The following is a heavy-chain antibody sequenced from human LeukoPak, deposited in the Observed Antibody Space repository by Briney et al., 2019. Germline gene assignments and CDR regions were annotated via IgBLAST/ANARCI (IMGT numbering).Heavy chain of an antibody. CDR3: TKSDGYGLIRI. J-gene: IGHJ3*02. Sequence: PSETLSLTCSVSGYSIIGYYWGWIRQPPGKGLEWIGDIYYTGNTYYNSSFKNRRTISLDTSKNQYSLKVISMTAADTAAYYCTKSDGYGLIRICGRGTMVSVSS. CDR2: IYYTGNT. D-gene: IGHD3-10*01. V-gene: IGHV4-38-2*02. CDR1: GYSIIGYY.